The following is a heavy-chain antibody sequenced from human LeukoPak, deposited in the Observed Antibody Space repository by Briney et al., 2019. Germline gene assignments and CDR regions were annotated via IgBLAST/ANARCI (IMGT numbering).Heavy chain of an antibody. CDR1: GYTFTMYG. V-gene: IGHV1-18*01. CDR3: ARDKGIAVAEIDY. CDR2: ISAYNSNT. Sequence: ASLYLSCEPSGYTFTMYGISGVRPAPRQGVWRVGGISAYNSNTNYAQKLQGRLTMITDTSTSAAYMELRSLRSDDTAVYYCARDKGIAVAEIDYWGQGTLVTVSS. J-gene: IGHJ4*02. D-gene: IGHD6-19*01.